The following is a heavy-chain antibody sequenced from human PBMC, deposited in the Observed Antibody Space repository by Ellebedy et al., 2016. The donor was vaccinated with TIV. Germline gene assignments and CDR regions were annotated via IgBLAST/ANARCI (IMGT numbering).Heavy chain of an antibody. V-gene: IGHV1-69*04. CDR2: IIPILGIA. Sequence: SVKVSXXASGGTFSSYAISWVRQAPGQGLEWMGRIIPILGIANYAQKFQGRVTITADKSTSTAYMELSSLRSEDTAVYYCARRSIAAANYYYYMDVWGKGTTVTVSS. CDR3: ARRSIAAANYYYYMDV. J-gene: IGHJ6*03. D-gene: IGHD6-13*01. CDR1: GGTFSSYA.